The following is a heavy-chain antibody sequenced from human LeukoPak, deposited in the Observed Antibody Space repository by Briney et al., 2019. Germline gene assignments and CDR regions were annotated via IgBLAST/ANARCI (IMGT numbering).Heavy chain of an antibody. D-gene: IGHD2-21*02. Sequence: SETLSLTCSVSGGSISNYFWSWIRQPPGKGLEWIGYIYSSGITDYNPSLKSRVTISVDTSKNQFSLKLSSVTAADTAAYYCARQAYCGGDCYRHFDYWGQGTLVTVSS. J-gene: IGHJ4*02. CDR2: IYSSGIT. V-gene: IGHV4-59*08. CDR1: GGSISNYF. CDR3: ARQAYCGGDCYRHFDY.